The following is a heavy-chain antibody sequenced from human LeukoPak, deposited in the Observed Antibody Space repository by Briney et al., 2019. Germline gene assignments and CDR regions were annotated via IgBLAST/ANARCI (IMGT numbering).Heavy chain of an antibody. Sequence: SETLSLTCAVSGGSISSGGYSWGWIRQPPGKGLEWIGYIYHSGSTYYNPSLKSRVTISVDRSKNQFSLKLSSVTAADTAVYHCARGGGAWFDPWGQGTLVTVSS. CDR3: ARGGGAWFDP. V-gene: IGHV4-30-2*01. J-gene: IGHJ5*02. CDR1: GGSISSGGYS. D-gene: IGHD3-10*01. CDR2: IYHSGST.